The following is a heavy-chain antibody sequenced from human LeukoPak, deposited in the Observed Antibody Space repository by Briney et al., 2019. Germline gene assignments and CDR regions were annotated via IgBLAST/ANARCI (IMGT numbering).Heavy chain of an antibody. Sequence: PSETLSLTCTVSGGSLSTYYWSWIRQPPGKGLEWIGYIYYSGSSNYNPSLESRVTMSLDTSKNQFSLKLRSVTAADTAVYYCVRRVAVRGFYGFDIWGQGAMVTVSS. CDR3: VRRVAVRGFYGFDI. CDR1: GGSLSTYY. J-gene: IGHJ3*02. V-gene: IGHV4-59*12. D-gene: IGHD6-6*01. CDR2: IYYSGSS.